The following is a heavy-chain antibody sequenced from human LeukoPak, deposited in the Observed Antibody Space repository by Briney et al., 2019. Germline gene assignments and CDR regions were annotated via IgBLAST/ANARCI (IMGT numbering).Heavy chain of an antibody. V-gene: IGHV1-69*13. J-gene: IGHJ4*02. CDR1: GGTFSSYA. Sequence: ASVKVSCKASGGTFSSYAISWVRQAPGQGLEWMGGIIPIFGTANYAQKFQGRVTITADESTSTAYMELSSLRSEDTAVYYCARGRIVAIYFDYWGQGTLVTVSS. CDR2: IIPIFGTA. D-gene: IGHD5-12*01. CDR3: ARGRIVAIYFDY.